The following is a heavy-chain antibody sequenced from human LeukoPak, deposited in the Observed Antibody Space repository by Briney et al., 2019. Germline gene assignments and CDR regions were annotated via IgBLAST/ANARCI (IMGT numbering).Heavy chain of an antibody. CDR1: GVPTSAYS. CDR3: AKAYYDSSGYSYYFDY. V-gene: IGHV3-21*01. Sequence: GGSLRLSCAAAGVPTSAYSMNWVRRAPGKGLEWVSSISGSSAYVYYADSVKGRFTVSRDNAKNSLYLQMSSLRAEDTAVYYCAKAYYDSSGYSYYFDYWGQGTPVTVSP. CDR2: ISGSSAYV. J-gene: IGHJ4*02. D-gene: IGHD3-22*01.